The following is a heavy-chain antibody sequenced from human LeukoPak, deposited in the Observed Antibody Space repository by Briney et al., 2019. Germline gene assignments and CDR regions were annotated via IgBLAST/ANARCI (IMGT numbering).Heavy chain of an antibody. J-gene: IGHJ4*02. CDR2: INSGSTYT. V-gene: IGHV3-21*01. CDR1: GFTFSSYM. D-gene: IGHD1-1*01. Sequence: GGSLRLSCAASGFTFSSYMMNWVRQAPGKGLEWVSSINSGSTYTYYTESVKGRFTVSRDNAKNSLFLQMNSLRAEDTAIYYCARSLTTLTCEGYWGQGTLVTVSS. CDR3: ARSLTTLTCEGY.